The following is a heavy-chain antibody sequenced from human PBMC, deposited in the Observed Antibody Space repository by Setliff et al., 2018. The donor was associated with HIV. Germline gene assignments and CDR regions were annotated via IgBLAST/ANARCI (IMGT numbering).Heavy chain of an antibody. CDR1: GGSISSYY. V-gene: IGHV4-59*01. Sequence: SETLSLTCTVSGGSISSYYWSWIRQPPGKGLEWIGYIYYSGSTNYNPSLKSRVTISVDTSKNQFSLKLRAVTAADTAVYYWARDRAPHNWGQGTLVTVSS. CDR3: ARDRAPHN. D-gene: IGHD3-10*01. CDR2: IYYSGST. J-gene: IGHJ4*02.